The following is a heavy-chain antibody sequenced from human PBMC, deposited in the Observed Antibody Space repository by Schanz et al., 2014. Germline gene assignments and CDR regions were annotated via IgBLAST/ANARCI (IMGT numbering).Heavy chain of an antibody. V-gene: IGHV1-18*01. J-gene: IGHJ3*02. CDR1: GYTFTNYG. CDR2: ISAYNGNT. Sequence: QVQLVQSGAEVKKPGASVKVSCKASGYTFTNYGVTWVRQAPGQGLEWMGWISAYNGNTNYAQKLQGRVTMTTDTSTSTAYMELSSLRSDDTALYYCTRGGYSYALSAFDIWGQGTMVTVSS. D-gene: IGHD5-18*01. CDR3: TRGGYSYALSAFDI.